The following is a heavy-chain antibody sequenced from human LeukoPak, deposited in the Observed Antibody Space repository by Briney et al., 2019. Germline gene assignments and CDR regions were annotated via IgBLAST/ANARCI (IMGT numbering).Heavy chain of an antibody. J-gene: IGHJ4*02. V-gene: IGHV3-30*03. Sequence: GGSLRLSCAASGFTFSSYGMHWVRQAPGKGLEWVAVISYDGSNKYYADSAKGRFTISRDNSKNTLYLQMNSLRAEDTAVYYCARVGEGAAKDWGQGTLVTVSS. D-gene: IGHD1-26*01. CDR2: ISYDGSNK. CDR1: GFTFSSYG. CDR3: ARVGEGAAKD.